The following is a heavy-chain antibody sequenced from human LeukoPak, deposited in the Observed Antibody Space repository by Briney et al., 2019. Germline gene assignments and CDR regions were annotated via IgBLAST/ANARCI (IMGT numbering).Heavy chain of an antibody. CDR1: GYTFTSYS. J-gene: IGHJ4*02. CDR2: INPSVGST. CDR3: ARDVMVAAYYFDS. Sequence: GASVKVSCKASGYTFTSYSMHWVRQAPGQGLEWMGIINPSVGSTSYAQKFQGGVTMTRDTSTSTVYMELSSLRSDDTAVYYCARDVMVAAYYFDSWGQGTLVTVSS. V-gene: IGHV1-46*01. D-gene: IGHD2-15*01.